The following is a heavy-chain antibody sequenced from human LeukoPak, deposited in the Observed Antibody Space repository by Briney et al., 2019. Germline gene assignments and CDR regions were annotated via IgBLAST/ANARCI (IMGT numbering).Heavy chain of an antibody. J-gene: IGHJ4*02. Sequence: GGSLRLSCAASGFTFRSHSMHWVRQAPGKGLEWVAVIWYDGSNKYYRDPVKGRFTISRDNSKNTVFLQMSSLRAEDTAVYYCARDRGGYNRFFDHWGQGTLVTVAS. CDR1: GFTFRSHS. CDR3: ARDRGGYNRFFDH. CDR2: IWYDGSNK. D-gene: IGHD5-24*01. V-gene: IGHV3-33*01.